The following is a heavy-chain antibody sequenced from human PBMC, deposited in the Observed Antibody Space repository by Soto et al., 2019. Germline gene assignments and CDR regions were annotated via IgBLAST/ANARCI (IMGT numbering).Heavy chain of an antibody. CDR1: GFTFSSYA. V-gene: IGHV3-23*01. Sequence: GGSLRLSCAASGFTFSSYAMSWVRQAPGKGLEWVSAISGSGGSTYYADSVKGRFNISRDNSKNTLYLQINSLRAEETAVYYCAKGRAPSYSGYALYYFDYWGQGTLVTVSS. J-gene: IGHJ4*02. CDR3: AKGRAPSYSGYALYYFDY. CDR2: ISGSGGST. D-gene: IGHD5-12*01.